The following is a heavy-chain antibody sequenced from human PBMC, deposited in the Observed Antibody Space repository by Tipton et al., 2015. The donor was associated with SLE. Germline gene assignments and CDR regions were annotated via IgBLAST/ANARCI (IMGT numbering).Heavy chain of an antibody. V-gene: IGHV3-23*01. D-gene: IGHD5-24*01. J-gene: IGHJ5*02. CDR2: ISGSAGST. Sequence: FLRLSCAASGFTLSHYAMSWVRQAPGKGLEWVSVISGSAGSTHYADSVKGRFTISRDNSKNSLYLQMSSLRAEDTAVYYCARSSEMATMFDWFDTWGQGTLVSVSS. CDR3: ARSSEMATMFDWFDT. CDR1: GFTLSHYA.